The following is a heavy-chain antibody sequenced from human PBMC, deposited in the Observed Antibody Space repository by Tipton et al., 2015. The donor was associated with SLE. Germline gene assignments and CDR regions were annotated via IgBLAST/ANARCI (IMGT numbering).Heavy chain of an antibody. V-gene: IGHV4-61*10. J-gene: IGHJ2*01. CDR1: GGSISSGSYY. Sequence: TLSLTCTVSGGSISSGSYYWNWIRRPAGKGLEWIGYIYYSGSTNYNPSLKSRVTISVDTSKIQFSLKLSSVTAADTAVYYCARGSALYWYFDLWGRGTLVTVSS. CDR3: ARGSALYWYFDL. CDR2: IYYSGST.